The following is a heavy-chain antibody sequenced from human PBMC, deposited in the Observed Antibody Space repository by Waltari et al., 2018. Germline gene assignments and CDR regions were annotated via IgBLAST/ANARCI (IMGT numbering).Heavy chain of an antibody. CDR2: IKQDGSGK. CDR3: ARGGPGSYYDVDY. V-gene: IGHV3-7*01. Sequence: EVQLVESGGGLVQPGGSLRLSCAAPGFTFSSYWMSWVRQAPGKGLEWVTNIKQDGSGKYYLDSVKVRFTISRDNAKNSLYLEMNSLGAEDTAVYYCARGGPGSYYDVDYWGQGTRVTVSS. D-gene: IGHD3-10*01. J-gene: IGHJ4*02. CDR1: GFTFSSYW.